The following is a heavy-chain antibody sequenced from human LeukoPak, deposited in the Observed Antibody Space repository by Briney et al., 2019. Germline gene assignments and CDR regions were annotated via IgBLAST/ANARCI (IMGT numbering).Heavy chain of an antibody. V-gene: IGHV1-2*02. D-gene: IGHD6-6*01. Sequence: ASVKVSCKASGYTFTGYYMHWVRQAPGQGLEWMGWINPNSGGTNYAQNFQGRVTMTRDTSISTAYMELSWLRSEDTAVYYCAKSGSSSLSDWFDPWGQGTLVTVSS. CDR1: GYTFTGYY. J-gene: IGHJ5*02. CDR3: AKSGSSSLSDWFDP. CDR2: INPNSGGT.